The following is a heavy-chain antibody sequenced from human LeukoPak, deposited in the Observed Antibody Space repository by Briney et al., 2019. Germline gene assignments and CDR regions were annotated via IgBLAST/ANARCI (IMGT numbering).Heavy chain of an antibody. CDR3: ARDTEPAQLDC. Sequence: PGGSLRLSCAASGFTVSSNYMSWVRQAPGKGLEWVSVIYSGGSTYYDDSVKGRFTISRDNSKNPLYLKLSTLTAEDTAVYYCARDTEPAQLDCWGQGSLVTVSS. D-gene: IGHD1-14*01. J-gene: IGHJ4*02. CDR2: IYSGGST. CDR1: GFTVSSNY. V-gene: IGHV3-53*01.